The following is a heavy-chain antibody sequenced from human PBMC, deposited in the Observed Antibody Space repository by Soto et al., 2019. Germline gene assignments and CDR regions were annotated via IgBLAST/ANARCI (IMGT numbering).Heavy chain of an antibody. V-gene: IGHV4-59*01. Sequence: SETLSLTCTVSGGSISSYYWSWIRQPPGKGLEWIGYIYYSGSTNYNPSLKSRVTISVDTSKNQFSLKLSSVTAADTAVYYCARGANRLRYFDWLLYHWGQGTLVTVCS. CDR2: IYYSGST. CDR3: ARGANRLRYFDWLLYH. J-gene: IGHJ4*02. D-gene: IGHD3-9*01. CDR1: GGSISSYY.